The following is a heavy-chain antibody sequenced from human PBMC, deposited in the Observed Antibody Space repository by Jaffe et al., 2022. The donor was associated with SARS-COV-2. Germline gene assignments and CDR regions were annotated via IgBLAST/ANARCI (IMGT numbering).Heavy chain of an antibody. Sequence: QVQLQESGPGLVKPSQTLSLTCTVSGGSISSGSYYWSWIRQPAGKGLEWIGRIYTSGSTNYNPSLKSRVTISVDTSKNQFSLKLSSVTAADTAVYYCARGSVAGPYYFDYWGQGTLVTVSS. CDR3: ARGSVAGPYYFDY. J-gene: IGHJ4*02. V-gene: IGHV4-61*02. CDR1: GGSISSGSYY. CDR2: IYTSGST. D-gene: IGHD6-19*01.